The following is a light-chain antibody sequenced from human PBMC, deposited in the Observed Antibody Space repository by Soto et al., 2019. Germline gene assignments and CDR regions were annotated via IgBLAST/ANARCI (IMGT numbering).Light chain of an antibody. CDR1: SGHTTYI. CDR3: ETWNRDTRV. Sequence: QSVLTQSSSASASLGSSVKLTCTLNSGHTTYIIAWHQQQPGKAPRYLMKLEGSGNYNKGSGVPDRFSGSSSGADRYLVISNLQFEDEADYYRETWNRDTRVFGGGTKLTVL. CDR2: LEGSGNY. J-gene: IGLJ3*02. V-gene: IGLV4-60*02.